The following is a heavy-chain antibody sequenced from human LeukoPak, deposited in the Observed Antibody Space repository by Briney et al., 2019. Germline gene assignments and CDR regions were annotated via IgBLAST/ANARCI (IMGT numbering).Heavy chain of an antibody. D-gene: IGHD3-22*01. CDR1: GGSISSGSYY. CDR2: IYTSGST. Sequence: SETLSLTCTVSGGSISSGSYYWSWIRQPAGKGLEWIGRIYTSGSTNYNPSLKSRVTISVDTSKNQFSLKLSSVTAADTAVYCCARAGYYEGWFDPWGQGTLVTVSS. V-gene: IGHV4-61*02. CDR3: ARAGYYEGWFDP. J-gene: IGHJ5*02.